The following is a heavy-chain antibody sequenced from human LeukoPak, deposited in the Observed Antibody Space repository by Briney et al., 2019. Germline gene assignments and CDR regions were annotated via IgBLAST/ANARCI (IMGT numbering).Heavy chain of an antibody. CDR3: AKDTGYTSSWYSFDS. D-gene: IGHD6-13*01. J-gene: IGHJ4*02. CDR2: ISWNSGSI. V-gene: IGHV3-9*01. CDR1: GFTFDDYA. Sequence: GGSLRLSCAASGFTFDDYAMHWVRQAPGKGLEWVSGISWNSGSIGYADSVKGRFTISRDNAKNSLYLQMNSLRAEDTALYYCAKDTGYTSSWYSFDSWGQGTMVTVSS.